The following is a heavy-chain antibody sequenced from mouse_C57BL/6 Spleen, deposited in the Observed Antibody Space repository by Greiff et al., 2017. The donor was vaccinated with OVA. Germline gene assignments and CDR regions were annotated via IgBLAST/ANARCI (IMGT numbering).Heavy chain of an antibody. J-gene: IGHJ1*03. CDR2: IDPETGGT. Sequence: QVQLQQSGAELVRPGASVTLSCKASGYTFTDYEMHWVKQTPVHGLEWIGAIDPETGGTAYNQKFKGKAILTADKSSSTAYMELRSLTSEDSAVYYCTRWESTTTWYFDVWGTGTTVTVSS. D-gene: IGHD1-1*01. CDR1: GYTFTDYE. CDR3: TRWESTTTWYFDV. V-gene: IGHV1-15*01.